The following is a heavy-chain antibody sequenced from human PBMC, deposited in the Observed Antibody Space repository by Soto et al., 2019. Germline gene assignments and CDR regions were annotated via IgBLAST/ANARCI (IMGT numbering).Heavy chain of an antibody. CDR2: IYPGDSDT. V-gene: IGHV5-51*01. CDR3: ARLATMIVVVPTKDYYGMDV. J-gene: IGHJ6*02. D-gene: IGHD3-22*01. CDR1: GYSFTSYW. Sequence: VASPRISWKVSGYSFTSYWIGWVRQIPGKGLEWMGIIYPGDSDTRYSPSFQGQVTISADKSISTAYLQWSSLKASDTAMYYCARLATMIVVVPTKDYYGMDVWGQGTTVTVSS.